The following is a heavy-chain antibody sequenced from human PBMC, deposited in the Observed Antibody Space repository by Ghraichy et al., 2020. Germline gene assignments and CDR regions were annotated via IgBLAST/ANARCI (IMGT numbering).Heavy chain of an antibody. V-gene: IGHV4-59*01. CDR1: GGSISSYY. D-gene: IGHD6-19*01. CDR3: AREGIAVAGRANWFDP. CDR2: IYYSGST. J-gene: IGHJ5*02. Sequence: SETLSLTCTVSGGSISSYYWSWIRQPPGKGLEWIGYIYYSGSTNYNPSLKSRVTISVDTSKNQFSLKLSSVTAADTAVYYCAREGIAVAGRANWFDPWGQGTLVTVSS.